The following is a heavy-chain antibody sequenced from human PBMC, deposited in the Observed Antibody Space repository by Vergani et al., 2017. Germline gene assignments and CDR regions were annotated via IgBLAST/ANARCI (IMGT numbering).Heavy chain of an antibody. V-gene: IGHV4-59*01. CDR1: GGSISSYY. J-gene: IGHJ5*02. CDR3: ARTTIFGVLRWFDP. CDR2: IYYSGST. D-gene: IGHD3-3*01. Sequence: QVQLQESGPGLVKPSETLSLTCTVSGGSISSYYWSWIRQPPGKGLEWIGYIYYSGSTNYNPSLKSRVTISVDTSKNQFSPKLSSVTAADTAVYYCARTTIFGVLRWFDPWGQGTLVTVSS.